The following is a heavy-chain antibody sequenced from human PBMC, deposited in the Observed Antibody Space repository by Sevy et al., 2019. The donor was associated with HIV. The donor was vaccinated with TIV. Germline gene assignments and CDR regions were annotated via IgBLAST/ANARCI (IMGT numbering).Heavy chain of an antibody. J-gene: IGHJ4*02. CDR2: ISSSGSYI. D-gene: IGHD6-19*01. CDR3: ARGASVAGRGGFDF. V-gene: IGHV3-21*01. CDR1: GFTFSAST. Sequence: GGSLRLSCAASGFTFSASTINWVRQAPGKGLEWISFISSSGSYIHYADSVKGRFTISRDNAKSSLYLQLNGLRAEDTAVYYCARGASVAGRGGFDFWGQGTLVTVSS.